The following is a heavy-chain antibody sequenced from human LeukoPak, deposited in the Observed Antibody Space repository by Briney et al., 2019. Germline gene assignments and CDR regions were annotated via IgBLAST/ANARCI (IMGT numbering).Heavy chain of an antibody. V-gene: IGHV1-69*13. J-gene: IGHJ3*02. Sequence: PVKVSCKASGGTFSSYAISWVRQAPGQGLEWMGGIIPIFGTTNYAQKFQGRVTITADESTSTAYMELSSLRSEDTAVYYCARATALFDAFDIWGQGTMVTVSS. CDR3: ARATALFDAFDI. CDR1: GGTFSSYA. CDR2: IIPIFGTT. D-gene: IGHD4-17*01.